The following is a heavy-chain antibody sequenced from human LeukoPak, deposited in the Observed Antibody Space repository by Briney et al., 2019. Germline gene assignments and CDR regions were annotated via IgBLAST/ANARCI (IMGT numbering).Heavy chain of an antibody. Sequence: SETLSLTCAVYGGSFSGYYWSWIRQPPGKGLEWIGEINHSGSTNYNPSLKSRVTISVDTSKNQFSLKLSSVTAADTAAYYCARDWGPGQVGASFDYWGQGTLVTVSS. V-gene: IGHV4-34*01. D-gene: IGHD1-26*01. CDR3: ARDWGPGQVGASFDY. CDR1: GGSFSGYY. CDR2: INHSGST. J-gene: IGHJ4*02.